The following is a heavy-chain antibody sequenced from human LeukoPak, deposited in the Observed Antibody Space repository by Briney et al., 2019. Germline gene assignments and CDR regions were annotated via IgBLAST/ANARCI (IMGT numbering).Heavy chain of an antibody. CDR3: ARERIAAAGTSSFDY. Sequence: GRSLRLSCAASGFTFSSYAMHWVRQAPGKGLEWVAVISYDGSNKYYADSVKGRFTISRDNSKNTLYLQMNSLRAEDTAVYYCARERIAAAGTSSFDYWGQGTLVTVSS. D-gene: IGHD6-13*01. V-gene: IGHV3-30*04. CDR1: GFTFSSYA. CDR2: ISYDGSNK. J-gene: IGHJ4*02.